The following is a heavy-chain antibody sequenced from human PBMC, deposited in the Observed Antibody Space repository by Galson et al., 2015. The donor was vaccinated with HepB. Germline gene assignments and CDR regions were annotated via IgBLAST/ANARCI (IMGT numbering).Heavy chain of an antibody. D-gene: IGHD3/OR15-3a*01. CDR3: GKAYSYGFWGLDY. V-gene: IGHV3-23*01. J-gene: IGHJ4*02. Sequence: SLRLSCAASGFTFSSYWMSWVRQAPGKGLEWVSALSGSGSNTCYADSVKGRFTISRDNSKNTLYLQMNSLRAEDTAVYYCGKAYSYGFWGLDYWGQGTLVTVSS. CDR1: GFTFSSYW. CDR2: LSGSGSNT.